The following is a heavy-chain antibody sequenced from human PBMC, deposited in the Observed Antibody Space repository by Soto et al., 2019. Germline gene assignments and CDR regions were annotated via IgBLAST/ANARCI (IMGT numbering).Heavy chain of an antibody. CDR1: GFTFSSYA. D-gene: IGHD2-15*01. CDR3: AKRRGAGGHFDY. J-gene: IGHJ4*02. Sequence: VQLLESGGGLVQPEGSLGLSCAASGFTFSSYAMGWVRQGPGKGLEWVAVVSIGGSTHYADSVRGRFTISRDNSKNTLSLQMNSLTAEDTAVYFCAKRRGAGGHFDYWGQGALVTVSS. CDR2: VSIGGST. V-gene: IGHV3-23*01.